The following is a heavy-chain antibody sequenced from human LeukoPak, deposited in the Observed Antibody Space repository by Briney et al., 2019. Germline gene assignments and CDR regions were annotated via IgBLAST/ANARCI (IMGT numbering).Heavy chain of an antibody. J-gene: IGHJ5*02. CDR1: GGSISSGGYY. D-gene: IGHD2-2*01. CDR3: ASLYCTRTSCKVDP. CDR2: IYYSGST. V-gene: IGHV4-31*03. Sequence: SETLSLTCTVSGGSISSGGYYWSWIRQHPGKGLEWIGYIYYSGSTYYNPSLKSRVTISVDTSKNQFSLKLSSVTAADTAVYYCASLYCTRTSCKVDPWGQGTLVTVSS.